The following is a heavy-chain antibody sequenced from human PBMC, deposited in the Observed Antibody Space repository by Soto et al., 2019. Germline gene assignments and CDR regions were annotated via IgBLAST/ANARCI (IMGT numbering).Heavy chain of an antibody. V-gene: IGHV3-30-3*01. D-gene: IGHD1-26*01. CDR2: ISYDGSNK. Sequence: GGSLRLSCAASGFTFSSYAMHWVRQAPGKGLEWVAVISYDGSNKYYADSVKGRFTISRDNSKNTLYLQMNSLRAEDTAVYYCARSEEWEPHPPVPVDYWGQGTLVTVSS. CDR3: ARSEEWEPHPPVPVDY. J-gene: IGHJ4*02. CDR1: GFTFSSYA.